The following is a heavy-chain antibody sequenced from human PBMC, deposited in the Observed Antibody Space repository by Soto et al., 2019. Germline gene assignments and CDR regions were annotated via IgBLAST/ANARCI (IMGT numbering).Heavy chain of an antibody. J-gene: IGHJ3*02. CDR3: ARGSGYDYAFDI. Sequence: GESLKISCAASGFTFSDHYMDWVRQAPGKGLEWVGRTRNKANSYTTEYAASVKGRFTISRDDSKNSLYLQMNSLKTEDTAVYYCARGSGYDYAFDIWGQGTMVTVSS. CDR1: GFTFSDHY. D-gene: IGHD5-12*01. V-gene: IGHV3-72*01. CDR2: TRNKANSYTT.